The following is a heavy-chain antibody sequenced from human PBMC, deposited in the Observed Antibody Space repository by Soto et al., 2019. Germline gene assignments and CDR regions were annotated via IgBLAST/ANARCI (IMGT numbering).Heavy chain of an antibody. J-gene: IGHJ4*02. Sequence: EVQLVESGGGLVQPGGSLKLSCAASGFTFSGSAMHWVRQASEKGLEWVGRIRSEANSYATAYAVSVKGKFTISRDDSRNTAYLQMNSLKTEDTAVYYCARGVYDFWSGHPKGLDYWGQGTVVTVSS. CDR2: IRSEANSYAT. CDR1: GFTFSGSA. V-gene: IGHV3-73*02. D-gene: IGHD3-3*01. CDR3: ARGVYDFWSGHPKGLDY.